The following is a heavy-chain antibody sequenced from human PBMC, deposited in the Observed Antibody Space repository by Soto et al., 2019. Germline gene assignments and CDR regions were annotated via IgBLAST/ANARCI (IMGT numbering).Heavy chain of an antibody. CDR3: ARTTVTTRPGNWFDP. V-gene: IGHV4-39*02. J-gene: IGHJ5*02. CDR2: VYYAGNT. Sequence: SKTLSLTCSVSGDSISSTSSYWGWIRQPPGKGLEWIGSVYYAGNTYYNPSLNSRVTISVDTSKNHFSLKMDSVTAADTAVYYCARTTVTTRPGNWFDPWGQGALVTVSS. CDR1: GDSISSTSSY. D-gene: IGHD4-17*01.